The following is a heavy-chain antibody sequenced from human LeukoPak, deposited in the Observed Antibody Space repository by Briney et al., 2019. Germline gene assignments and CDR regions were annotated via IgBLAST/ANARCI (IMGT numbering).Heavy chain of an antibody. D-gene: IGHD6-13*01. V-gene: IGHV3-20*04. J-gene: IGHJ6*03. CDR2: INWNGGNI. CDR3: AKDIAAAGTSGGYMDV. CDR1: GFTFEDYG. Sequence: GGSLRLSCAASGFTFEDYGMSWVRQAPGKGLEWVSGINWNGGNIGYADSVKGRFTISRDNAKNSLYLQMNSLRAEDTALYYCAKDIAAAGTSGGYMDVWGKGTTVTISS.